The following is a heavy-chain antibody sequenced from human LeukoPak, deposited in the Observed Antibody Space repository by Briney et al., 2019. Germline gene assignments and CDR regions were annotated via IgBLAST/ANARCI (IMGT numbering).Heavy chain of an antibody. V-gene: IGHV4-59*01. CDR2: IYYSGST. J-gene: IGHJ4*02. CDR3: AREYDYVWGSYRRFDY. Sequence: PSETLSLTCTVSGGSISSYYWSWIRQPPGKGLEWIGYIYYSGSTNYNPSLKSRVTISVDTSKNQFSLKLSSVTAADTAVYYCAREYDYVWGSYRRFDYWGQGTLVTVSS. CDR1: GGSISSYY. D-gene: IGHD3-16*02.